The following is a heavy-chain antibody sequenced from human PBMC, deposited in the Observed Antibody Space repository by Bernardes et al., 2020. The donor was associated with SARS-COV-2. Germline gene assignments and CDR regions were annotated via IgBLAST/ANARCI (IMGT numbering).Heavy chain of an antibody. Sequence: VKVSCKASGYTFTTYDINWVRQATGQGLEWVGWVTPSNGITGYAQKFQGRVTMTRDTSINTAYMELSSLRSEDTAVYYCTRVFRGTSMDVWGQGTTVTVSS. CDR1: GYTFTTYD. CDR3: TRVFRGTSMDV. J-gene: IGHJ6*02. D-gene: IGHD3-10*01. V-gene: IGHV1-8*01. CDR2: VTPSNGIT.